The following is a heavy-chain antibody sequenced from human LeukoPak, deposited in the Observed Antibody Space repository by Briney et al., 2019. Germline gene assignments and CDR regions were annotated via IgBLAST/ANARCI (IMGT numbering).Heavy chain of an antibody. J-gene: IGHJ4*02. V-gene: IGHV4-34*01. CDR3: ARELVDYDFWSGYYPKYYFDY. Sequence: SETLSLTCALYGGSFSGYYWSRIRQPPGKGLEWIGEINHSGSPNYNPSLKSRVTISVDTSKNQFSLKLSSVTAADTAVYYCARELVDYDFWSGYYPKYYFDYWGQGTLVTVSS. CDR1: GGSFSGYY. CDR2: INHSGSP. D-gene: IGHD3-3*01.